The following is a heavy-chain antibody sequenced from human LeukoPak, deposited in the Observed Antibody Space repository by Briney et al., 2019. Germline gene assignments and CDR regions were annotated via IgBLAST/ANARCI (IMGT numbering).Heavy chain of an antibody. Sequence: GGSLRLSCAASGFTFNNYAMFWVRQAPGNGLEWVSVISFDGNNRYYAASVKGRFTISRDNSKNVYLQMSSLRVEDTAVYYCARGALGLTYSSSLYLGYHGLDVWGQGTTVIVSS. CDR2: ISFDGNNR. D-gene: IGHD6-13*01. J-gene: IGHJ6*02. CDR1: GFTFNNYA. CDR3: ARGALGLTYSSSLYLGYHGLDV. V-gene: IGHV3-30-3*01.